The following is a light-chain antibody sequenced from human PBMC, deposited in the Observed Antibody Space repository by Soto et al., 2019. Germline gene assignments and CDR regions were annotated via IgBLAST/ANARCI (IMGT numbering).Light chain of an antibody. CDR2: DDN. J-gene: IGLJ1*01. CDR1: SSNIGGNS. Sequence: SLLPQPHSVSAAPGQKVSISGSGSSSNIGGNSVSWYQQLPGTAPNLLIYDDNKRPSGIPDRFSGSKSGTSATLGITGFQTGDEADYYCGSWDSSLTAYVFGTGTKVTVL. CDR3: GSWDSSLTAYV. V-gene: IGLV1-51*01.